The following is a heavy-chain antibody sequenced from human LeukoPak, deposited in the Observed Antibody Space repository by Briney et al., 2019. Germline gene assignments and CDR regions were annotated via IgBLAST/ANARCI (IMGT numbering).Heavy chain of an antibody. CDR1: GYTFTGYY. V-gene: IGHV1-2*02. CDR2: INPNSGGT. D-gene: IGHD3-22*01. Sequence: ASVKVSCKASGYTFTGYYMHWVRRAPGQGLEWMGWINPNSGGTNYAQKFQGRVTMTRDTSISTAYMELSRLRSDDTAVYYCARDRADYYDSSGYCVWGQGTLVTVSS. CDR3: ARDRADYYDSSGYCV. J-gene: IGHJ4*02.